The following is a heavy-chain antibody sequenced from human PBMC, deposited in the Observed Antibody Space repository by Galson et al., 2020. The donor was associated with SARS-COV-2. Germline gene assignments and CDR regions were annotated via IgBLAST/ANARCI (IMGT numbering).Heavy chain of an antibody. D-gene: IGHD3-16*02. CDR2: ITNDGRNK. CDR3: ARDGWLRPGGVSSHRDY. Sequence: GGSLRLSCAASGFTFSTYAMHWVRQAPGKGLEWVAVITNDGRNKYYADSVKGRFSISRDSYRNMLNLQMNSLRVEDTAVYYCARDGWLRPGGVSSHRDYWGQGSLVTVSS. J-gene: IGHJ4*02. V-gene: IGHV3-30*03. CDR1: GFTFSTYA.